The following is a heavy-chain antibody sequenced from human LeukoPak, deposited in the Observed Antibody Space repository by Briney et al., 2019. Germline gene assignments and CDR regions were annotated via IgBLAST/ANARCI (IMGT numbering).Heavy chain of an antibody. CDR1: GGSISSYY. Sequence: PSETLSLTCTVSGGSISSYYWSWIRQPPGKGLEWIGYIYYSGSTNYNPSLKSRVTISVDTSKNQFSLKPSSVTAADTAVYYCARRHYYDSSGYFDYWGQGTLVTVSS. CDR3: ARRHYYDSSGYFDY. CDR2: IYYSGST. V-gene: IGHV4-59*08. J-gene: IGHJ4*02. D-gene: IGHD3-22*01.